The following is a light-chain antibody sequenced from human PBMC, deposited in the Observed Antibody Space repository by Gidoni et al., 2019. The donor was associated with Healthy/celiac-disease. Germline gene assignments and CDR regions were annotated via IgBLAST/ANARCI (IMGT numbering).Light chain of an antibody. Sequence: DIQMTQSPSSLSASVGDRVTITFRASQSISSYLNWYQQKPGKDPKLLIYAASSLQSGVPSRFSGSGSGTDFTLTISSLQPEDFATYYCQQSYSTPLPFGGGTKVEIK. CDR1: QSISSY. V-gene: IGKV1-39*01. CDR2: AAS. J-gene: IGKJ4*01. CDR3: QQSYSTPLP.